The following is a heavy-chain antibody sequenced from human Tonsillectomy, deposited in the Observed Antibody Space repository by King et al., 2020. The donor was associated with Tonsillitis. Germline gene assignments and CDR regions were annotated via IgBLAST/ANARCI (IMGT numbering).Heavy chain of an antibody. CDR2: IYHSGPT. D-gene: IGHD4-17*01. J-gene: IGHJ4*02. CDR1: GDSLTSGGYF. Sequence: QLQLQESGPGLVRPSQTLSLICSVSGDSLTSGGYFWSWIRQHPDKGLEWIGSIYHSGPTYPTPSLRRRLFMSVDTSKNQFSPSLTSLTAADTAVYYCARNRDYGDYVDFWGQGTLVAVSS. CDR3: ARNRDYGDYVDF. V-gene: IGHV4-31*03.